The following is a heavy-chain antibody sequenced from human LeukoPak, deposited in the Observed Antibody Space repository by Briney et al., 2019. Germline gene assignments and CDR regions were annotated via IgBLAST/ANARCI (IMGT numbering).Heavy chain of an antibody. D-gene: IGHD3-22*01. CDR3: ATGSAALYYDSSGYYRFDY. V-gene: IGHV1-3*01. Sequence: GASVKVSCKASGYTFTSYAMHWVRQAPGQRLEWMGWINAGNGNTKYSQKFQGRVTMTEDTSTDTAYMELSSLRSEDTAVYYCATGSAALYYDSSGYYRFDYWGQGTLVTVSS. CDR1: GYTFTSYA. J-gene: IGHJ4*02. CDR2: INAGNGNT.